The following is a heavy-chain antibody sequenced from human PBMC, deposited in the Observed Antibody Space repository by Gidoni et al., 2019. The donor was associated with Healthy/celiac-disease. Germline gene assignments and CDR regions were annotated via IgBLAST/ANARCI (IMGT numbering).Heavy chain of an antibody. CDR2: ISSSRSTI. V-gene: IGHV3-48*01. D-gene: IGHD3-22*01. CDR1: GFTFSSYS. Sequence: EVQLVESGGGLVQPGGSLRLSCAASGFTFSSYSMNWVRQAPGKGLEWVSYISSSRSTIYYADSVKGRFTISRDNAKNSLYLQMNSLRAEDTAVYYCARDSPYYDSSGYYVWGQGTLVTVSS. J-gene: IGHJ4*02. CDR3: ARDSPYYDSSGYYV.